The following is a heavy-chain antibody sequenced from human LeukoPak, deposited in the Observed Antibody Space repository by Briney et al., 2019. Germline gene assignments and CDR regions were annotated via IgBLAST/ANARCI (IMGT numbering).Heavy chain of an antibody. J-gene: IGHJ6*03. CDR1: GLTFSSYA. CDR3: AKGTGTTRYYYMDV. CDR2: ISGSGGST. D-gene: IGHD1-1*01. V-gene: IGHV3-23*01. Sequence: GGSLRLSCAASGLTFSSYAMSWVRQAPGKGLEWVSGISGSGGSTYYADSVKGRFTISRDNSKNTLYLQMNSLRAEDTAVYYCAKGTGTTRYYYMDVWGKGTTVTVSS.